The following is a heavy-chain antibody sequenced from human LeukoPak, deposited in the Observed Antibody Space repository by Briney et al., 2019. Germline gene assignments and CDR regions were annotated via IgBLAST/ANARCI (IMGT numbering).Heavy chain of an antibody. CDR3: ARDAYDSSGYYPDAFDI. CDR2: ISAYNGNT. CDR1: GYTFTSYG. J-gene: IGHJ3*02. V-gene: IGHV1-18*01. D-gene: IGHD3-22*01. Sequence: ASVKVSCKASGYTFTSYGISWVRQAPGQGLEWMGWISAYNGNTNYAQKLQGRVTMTTDTSTSTAYMELGSLRSDDTAVYYCARDAYDSSGYYPDAFDIWGQGTMVTVSS.